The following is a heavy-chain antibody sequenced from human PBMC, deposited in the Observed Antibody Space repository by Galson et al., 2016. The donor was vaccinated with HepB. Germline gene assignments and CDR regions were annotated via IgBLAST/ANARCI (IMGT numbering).Heavy chain of an antibody. CDR3: AREPVRLDDLLTGPPKNPDY. D-gene: IGHD3-9*01. Sequence: SLRLSCAAPGFTFSRYEMNWVRQAPGKGLEWVSYISSSGTTIYYAASVKGRFTISRDNAKNSLYLQMNSLRVEDTAVYYCAREPVRLDDLLTGPPKNPDYWGQGTLVTVSS. CDR2: ISSSGTTI. CDR1: GFTFSRYE. V-gene: IGHV3-48*03. J-gene: IGHJ4*02.